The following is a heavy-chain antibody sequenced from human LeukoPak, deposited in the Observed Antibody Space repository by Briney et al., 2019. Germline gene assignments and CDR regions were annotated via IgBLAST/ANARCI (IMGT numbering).Heavy chain of an antibody. D-gene: IGHD6-19*01. CDR1: GFTFSSYP. J-gene: IGHJ4*02. V-gene: IGHV3-30*03. CDR3: ARSYDSGWYVSDH. CDR2: ISYDGSSK. Sequence: PGRSLRLSCAASGFTFSSYPMHWARQAPGKGLEWVAVISYDGSSKYYADSVKGRFTISRDNSKNTLFLQMNSLRAEDTAVYYCARSYDSGWYVSDHWGQGTLVTVSS.